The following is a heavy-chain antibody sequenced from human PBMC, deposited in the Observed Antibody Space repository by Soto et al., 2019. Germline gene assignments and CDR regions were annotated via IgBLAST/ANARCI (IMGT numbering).Heavy chain of an antibody. V-gene: IGHV3-9*01. Sequence: PGGSLRLSCAASGFTFDDYAMHWVRQAPGKGLEWVSGISWNSGSIGYADPVKGRFTISRDNAKNSLYLQMNSLRAEDTALYYCAKDIGSGAAGNFDYWGQGTLVTVSS. CDR2: ISWNSGSI. CDR3: AKDIGSGAAGNFDY. D-gene: IGHD6-13*01. CDR1: GFTFDDYA. J-gene: IGHJ4*02.